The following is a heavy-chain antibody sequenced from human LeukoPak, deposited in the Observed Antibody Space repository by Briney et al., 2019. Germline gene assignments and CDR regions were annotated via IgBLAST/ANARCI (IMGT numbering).Heavy chain of an antibody. J-gene: IGHJ4*02. V-gene: IGHV3-74*01. CDR3: VRRADTGYSSDS. CDR2: INSDGRST. D-gene: IGHD3-9*01. CDR1: GFTLDDYG. Sequence: PGGSLRLSCAASGFTLDDYGMNWVRQAPGKGLVWVSRINSDGRSTNYADSVKGRFSISRDNAENTLYLQMNSLRVEDTAVYYCVRRADTGYSSDSWGQGTLVTVSS.